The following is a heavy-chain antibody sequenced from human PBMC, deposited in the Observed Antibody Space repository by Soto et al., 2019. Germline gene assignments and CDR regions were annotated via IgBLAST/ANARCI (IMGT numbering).Heavy chain of an antibody. CDR3: ARQAGIVVVPAASTHYYMDV. V-gene: IGHV4-39*01. CDR2: IYYSGGT. Sequence: TLSLTCPVSGGSMSSSSYDWGWIREPPGKGLEWIGSIYYSGGTYYNPPLKSRVTISVDTSKNQFSLKLSSVTAADTAVYYCARQAGIVVVPAASTHYYMDVWGKGT. CDR1: GGSMSSSSYD. J-gene: IGHJ6*03. D-gene: IGHD2-2*01.